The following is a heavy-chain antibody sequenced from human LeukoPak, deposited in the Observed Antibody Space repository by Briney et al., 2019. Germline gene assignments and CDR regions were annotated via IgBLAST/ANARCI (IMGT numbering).Heavy chain of an antibody. CDR1: GGSISNNNYY. Sequence: SETLSLTCTVSGGSISNNNYYWGWIRQPPGKGLEWIGSIYYSGNTYYNPSLKSRVTISVDTSKNQFSLTLTSVTAADTAVYYCANYGYRGFFDYWGQGTLATVSS. CDR2: IYYSGNT. V-gene: IGHV4-39*01. D-gene: IGHD5-24*01. CDR3: ANYGYRGFFDY. J-gene: IGHJ4*02.